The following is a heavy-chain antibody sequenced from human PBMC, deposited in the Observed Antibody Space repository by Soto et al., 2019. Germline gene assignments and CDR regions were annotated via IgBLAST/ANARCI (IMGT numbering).Heavy chain of an antibody. CDR1: GGSISSGDYY. CDR3: AREEVTIFGVAPGMSNNWFDP. CDR2: IYYSGST. V-gene: IGHV4-30-4*01. D-gene: IGHD3-3*01. Sequence: TLSLTCTVSGGSISSGDYYWSWIRQPPGKGLEWIGYIYYSGSTYYNPSLKSRVTISVDTSKNQFSLKLSSVTAADTAVYYCAREEVTIFGVAPGMSNNWFDPWGQGTLVTVSS. J-gene: IGHJ5*02.